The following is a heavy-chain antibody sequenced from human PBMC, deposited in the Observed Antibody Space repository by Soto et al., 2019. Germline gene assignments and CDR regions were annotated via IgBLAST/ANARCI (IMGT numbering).Heavy chain of an antibody. J-gene: IGHJ5*02. CDR1: SDSIAGENC. CDR2: VFHTWGT. CDR3: AMVFSSDSGWMDSFYL. Sequence: QVQLQESGPGLLKPSETLSLTCTVSSDSIAGENCWSWVRQPPGLGLEWIGEVFHTWGTNYNPSLTGRFTIEVDKSKNPCSHYLISAAAADTAFDYGAMVFSSDSGWMDSFYLWCQGTLVSFSS. D-gene: IGHD6-19*01. V-gene: IGHV4-4*02.